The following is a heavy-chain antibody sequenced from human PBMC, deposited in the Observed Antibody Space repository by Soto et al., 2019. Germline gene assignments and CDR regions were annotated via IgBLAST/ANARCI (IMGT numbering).Heavy chain of an antibody. J-gene: IGHJ6*02. CDR2: ISGSGGST. CDR1: GFTFSSYA. Sequence: GGSLRLSCAASGFTFSSYAMSWVRQAPGKGLEWVSAISGSGGSTYYADSVKGRFTISRDNSKNTLYLQMNSLRAEDTAVYYCAKDRVGAAAVLYYYYGMDVWGQGTTVTVSS. V-gene: IGHV3-23*01. D-gene: IGHD6-13*01. CDR3: AKDRVGAAAVLYYYYGMDV.